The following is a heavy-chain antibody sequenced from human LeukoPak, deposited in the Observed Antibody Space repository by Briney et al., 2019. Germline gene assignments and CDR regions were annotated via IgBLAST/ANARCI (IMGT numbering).Heavy chain of an antibody. CDR2: IDHSGST. V-gene: IGHV4-34*01. CDR3: AVPAATNHNNAFDI. CDR1: GGSFSGYY. Sequence: SETLSLTCAVYGGSFSGYYRSWIRQPPGKGLEWIGEIDHSGSTNYNPSLKSRVTISVDTSKNQFSLKLSSVTAADTAVYYCAVPAATNHNNAFDIWGQGTMVTVSS. D-gene: IGHD2-2*01. J-gene: IGHJ3*02.